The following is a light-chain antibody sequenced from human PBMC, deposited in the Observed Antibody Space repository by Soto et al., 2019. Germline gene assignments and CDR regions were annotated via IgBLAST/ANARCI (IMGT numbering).Light chain of an antibody. J-gene: IGLJ3*02. CDR3: CSYAGSSTLV. CDR2: EVN. CDR1: SSDVGTYNL. Sequence: QSALFQPASVSESPGHSITISCIGTSSDVGTYNLVSWYQHHPGKAPKLMIYEVNNRPSGVSNRFSGSKSGNTASLTISGLQAEDEADYYCCSYAGSSTLVFGGGTKVTVL. V-gene: IGLV2-23*02.